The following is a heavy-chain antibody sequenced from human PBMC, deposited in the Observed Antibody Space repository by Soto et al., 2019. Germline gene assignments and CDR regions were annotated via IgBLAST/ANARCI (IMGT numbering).Heavy chain of an antibody. V-gene: IGHV4-39*01. Sequence: TLSLACTVSGGSISSSSYYWGWIRQPPGKGLEWIGSIYYSGSTYHSPSLKSQLTISIDTSKNQFSLMLTSVTASDTAVYYCERHIYTNGWPNWFDPWGQGTLVTVSS. D-gene: IGHD6-19*01. CDR2: IYYSGST. CDR1: GGSISSSSYY. CDR3: ERHIYTNGWPNWFDP. J-gene: IGHJ5*02.